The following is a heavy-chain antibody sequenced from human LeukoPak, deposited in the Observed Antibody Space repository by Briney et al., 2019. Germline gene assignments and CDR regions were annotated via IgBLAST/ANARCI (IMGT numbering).Heavy chain of an antibody. J-gene: IGHJ6*02. CDR2: ISYDGGHT. CDR1: GFTFSSYG. V-gene: IGHV3-30*18. Sequence: PGGSLRLSCAASGFTFSSYGTHWVRQPPGKGLGWVALISYDGGHTYYGDSVKGRFTIARDNSNNTLYLQMNSLRAEDTAVYFCTKESDWKRLDSSKSYSGMDVWGPGTLVSVSS. D-gene: IGHD3/OR15-3a*01. CDR3: TKESDWKRLDSSKSYSGMDV.